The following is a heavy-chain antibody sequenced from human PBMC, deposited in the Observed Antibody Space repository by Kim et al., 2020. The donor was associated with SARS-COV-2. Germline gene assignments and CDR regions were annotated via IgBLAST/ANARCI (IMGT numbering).Heavy chain of an antibody. V-gene: IGHV3-23*01. CDR3: AKEGVVVTAIPDWYFDL. CDR2: ISGSGGST. CDR1: GFTFSSYA. D-gene: IGHD2-21*02. Sequence: GGSLRLSCAASGFTFSSYAMSWVRQAPGKGLEWVSAISGSGGSTYYADSVKGRFTISRDNSKNTLYLQMNSLRAEDTAVYYCAKEGVVVTAIPDWYFDLWGRGTLVTVSS. J-gene: IGHJ2*01.